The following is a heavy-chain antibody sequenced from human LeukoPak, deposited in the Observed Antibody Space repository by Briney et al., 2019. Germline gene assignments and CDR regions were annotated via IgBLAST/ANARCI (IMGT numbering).Heavy chain of an antibody. Sequence: PGDALRLSCAASGFTFSNYEMNWVRQAPGKGLEWVSYINSDGGTVHDADSVTGRFTISRDNAKNSLYLQMNSLRAEDTAVYYCVRDARSIVAIPYFDYWGQGTLVTVSS. V-gene: IGHV3-48*03. CDR1: GFTFSNYE. D-gene: IGHD1-26*01. CDR2: INSDGGTV. CDR3: VRDARSIVAIPYFDY. J-gene: IGHJ4*02.